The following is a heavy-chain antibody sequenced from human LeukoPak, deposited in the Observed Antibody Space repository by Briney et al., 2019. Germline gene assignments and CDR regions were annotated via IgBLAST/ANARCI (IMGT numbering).Heavy chain of an antibody. Sequence: PGGSLRLSCAASGFTFSSYWMRWVRQAPGKGLEWVSHIKRDGSRTFYADSVKGRFTISRDNAKNTLYLQMNSLRAEDTAVYYYAGEAVSGVKYELDLYYWGTRTMVT. V-gene: IGHV3-74*01. D-gene: IGHD2-15*01. CDR3: AGEAVSGVKYELDLYY. CDR2: IKRDGSRT. J-gene: IGHJ4*01. CDR1: GFTFSSYW.